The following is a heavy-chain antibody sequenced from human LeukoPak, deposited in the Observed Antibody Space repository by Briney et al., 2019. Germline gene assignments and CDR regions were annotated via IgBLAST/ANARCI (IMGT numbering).Heavy chain of an antibody. CDR3: AKDGYSSTWYRAF. CDR2: VSGYNGQT. J-gene: IGHJ4*02. V-gene: IGHV1-18*04. D-gene: IGHD6-19*01. Sequence: ASVKVSCKASGYTFTSYYMHWVRQAPGQGLEWMGWVSGYNGQTNYAQKFQGRVTLTTDTSTSTAYMELKSLRSDDTAVYYCAKDGYSSTWYRAFWGQGTLVTVSS. CDR1: GYTFTSYY.